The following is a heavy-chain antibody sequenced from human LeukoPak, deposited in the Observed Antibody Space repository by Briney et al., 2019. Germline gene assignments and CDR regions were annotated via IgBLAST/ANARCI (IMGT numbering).Heavy chain of an antibody. J-gene: IGHJ2*01. V-gene: IGHV4-39*07. CDR2: INHSGST. CDR1: GGSISSSGYY. CDR3: GGVAAAGGYWYFDL. Sequence: SETLSLTCTVSGGSISSSGYYWSWIRQPPGKGLEWIGEINHSGSTNYNPSLKSRVTISVDTSKNQFSLKLSSVTAADTAVYYCGGVAAAGGYWYFDLWGRGTLVTVSS. D-gene: IGHD6-13*01.